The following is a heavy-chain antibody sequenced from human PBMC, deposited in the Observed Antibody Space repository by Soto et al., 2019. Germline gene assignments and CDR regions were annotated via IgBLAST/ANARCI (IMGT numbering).Heavy chain of an antibody. D-gene: IGHD5-18*01. V-gene: IGHV1-3*01. J-gene: IGHJ4*02. Sequence: ASVKVSCKASGYTFTSYAMNWVRQAPGQRLEWMGWINAGNGNTKYSQKFQGRVTITRDTSASTAYMELSSLRSEDTAVYYCAREPGYSYGNIWGQGTLVTVSS. CDR3: AREPGYSYGNI. CDR2: INAGNGNT. CDR1: GYTFTSYA.